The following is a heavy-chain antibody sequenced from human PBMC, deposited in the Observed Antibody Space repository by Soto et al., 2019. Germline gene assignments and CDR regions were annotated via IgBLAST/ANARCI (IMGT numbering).Heavy chain of an antibody. V-gene: IGHV1-8*01. CDR1: GYTFTSHD. CDR3: ARRAETNGWNGFGADKYYFDF. D-gene: IGHD1-1*01. Sequence: ASVKVSCKASGYTFTSHDIYWVRQATGQGLEWMGWMNPNTGNSGYAQKFQGRVTMTSDTSINTAHMELSSLRSEDTAVYYCARRAETNGWNGFGADKYYFDFWGQGTLVTVSS. CDR2: MNPNTGNS. J-gene: IGHJ4*02.